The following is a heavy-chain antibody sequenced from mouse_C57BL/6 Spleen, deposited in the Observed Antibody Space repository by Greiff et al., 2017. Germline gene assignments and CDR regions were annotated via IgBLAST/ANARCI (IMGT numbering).Heavy chain of an antibody. CDR1: GYTFTSYW. J-gene: IGHJ3*01. V-gene: IGHV1-64*01. CDR2: IHPNSGST. D-gene: IGHD1-1*02. Sequence: VQLQQSGAELVKPGASVKLSCKASGYTFTSYWMHWVKQRPGQGLEWIGMIHPNSGSTNYNEKFKSKATLTVDKSSSTAYMQLSSLTSEDSAVYYCAREGLVPFAYWGQGTLVTVSA. CDR3: AREGLVPFAY.